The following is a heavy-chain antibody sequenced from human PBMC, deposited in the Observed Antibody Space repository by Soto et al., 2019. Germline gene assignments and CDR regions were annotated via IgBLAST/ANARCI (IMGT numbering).Heavy chain of an antibody. J-gene: IGHJ6*02. D-gene: IGHD6-13*01. CDR1: GYTFTGYY. Sequence: GASVKVSCKASGYTFTGYYMHWVRQAPGQGLEWMGWINPNSGGTNYAQKFQGWVTMTRDTSISTAYMELSRLRSDDTAVYYCATDLGIAASGTPPYYYYGLDVWGQGTTVTVS. V-gene: IGHV1-2*04. CDR3: ATDLGIAASGTPPYYYYGLDV. CDR2: INPNSGGT.